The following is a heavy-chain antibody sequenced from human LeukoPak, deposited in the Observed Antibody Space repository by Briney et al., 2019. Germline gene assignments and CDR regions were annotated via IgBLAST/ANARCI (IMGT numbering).Heavy chain of an antibody. CDR3: ARGGDCSSTSCYTVFE. V-gene: IGHV4-4*07. CDR2: IYTSGST. D-gene: IGHD2-2*02. Sequence: SETLSLTCTVSGGSISSYYWSWIRQPAGKGLEWIGRIYTSGSTNYNPSLKSRVTMSVDTSKNQFSLKLSSVTAADTAVYYCARGGDCSSTSCYTVFEWGQGTLVTVSS. CDR1: GGSISSYY. J-gene: IGHJ4*02.